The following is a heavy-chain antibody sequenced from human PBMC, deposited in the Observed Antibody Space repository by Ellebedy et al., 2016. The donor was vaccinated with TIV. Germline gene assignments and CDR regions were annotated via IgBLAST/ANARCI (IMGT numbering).Heavy chain of an antibody. J-gene: IGHJ5*02. V-gene: IGHV1-2*04. CDR3: ARGKYGIAAAGTRGYYWFDP. Sequence: ASVKVSCKASGYTFTGYYMHWVRQAPGQGLEWMGWINPNSGGTNYAQKFQGWVTMTRDTSISTAYMELSRLRSDDTAVYYCARGKYGIAAAGTRGYYWFDPWGQGTLDTVSS. CDR2: INPNSGGT. CDR1: GYTFTGYY. D-gene: IGHD6-13*01.